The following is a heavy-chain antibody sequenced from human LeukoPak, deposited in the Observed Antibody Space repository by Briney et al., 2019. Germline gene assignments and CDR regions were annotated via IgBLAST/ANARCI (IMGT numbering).Heavy chain of an antibody. D-gene: IGHD3-22*01. CDR2: IRYDGSNK. J-gene: IGHJ4*02. Sequence: GGSLRLSCAASGFTFSSYGMHWVRQAPGKGLEWVAFIRYDGSNKYYADSVKGRFTISRDNAKNTLYLQMNSLRAEDTAVYYCARDWVYYDSSGYWTGGFDYWGQGTLVTVSP. V-gene: IGHV3-30*02. CDR3: ARDWVYYDSSGYWTGGFDY. CDR1: GFTFSSYG.